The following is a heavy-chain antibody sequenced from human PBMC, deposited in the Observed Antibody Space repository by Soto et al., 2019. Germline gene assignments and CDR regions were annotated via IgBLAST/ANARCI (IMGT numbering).Heavy chain of an antibody. Sequence: QVQLVQSGAEVKNPGSSVKFSCKGSGDTFTRSVISWVRQVPGQRLEWMGRIIPVLGVENHAQNFQGRVTVTADKSTSTAYLELNSLKSEDTAIYYCASSTTGVYVFHDWGQGTLVTVSS. D-gene: IGHD1-1*01. CDR3: ASSTTGVYVFHD. CDR1: GDTFTRSV. CDR2: IIPVLGVE. J-gene: IGHJ4*02. V-gene: IGHV1-69*02.